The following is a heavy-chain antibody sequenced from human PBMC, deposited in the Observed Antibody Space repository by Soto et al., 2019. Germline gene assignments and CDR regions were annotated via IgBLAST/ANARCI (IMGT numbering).Heavy chain of an antibody. J-gene: IGHJ6*01. CDR1: GCRLIKKEMG. CDR2: IYWNDYK. Sequence: FGGCRLIKKEMGVVWVGQPPGKALEWLALIYWNDYKRYSPSLKSRLTITKDTSKNQVVLTMTNMNPVDTATYYCAFRGPSRSTTWG. CDR3: AFRGPSRSTT. V-gene: IGHV2-5*01. D-gene: IGHD6-13*01.